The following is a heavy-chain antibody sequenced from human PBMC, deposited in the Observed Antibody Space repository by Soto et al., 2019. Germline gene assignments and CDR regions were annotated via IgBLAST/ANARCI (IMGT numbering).Heavy chain of an antibody. CDR2: IYYSGST. Sequence: SETLSLTCTVSGGSISSSSYYWGWIRQPPGKGLEWIGSIYYSGSTYYNPSLKSRVTISVDTPKNQFSLKLSSVTAADTAVYYCASNPYDILTGFDYWGQGTLVTVSS. CDR1: GGSISSSSYY. J-gene: IGHJ4*02. V-gene: IGHV4-39*01. CDR3: ASNPYDILTGFDY. D-gene: IGHD3-9*01.